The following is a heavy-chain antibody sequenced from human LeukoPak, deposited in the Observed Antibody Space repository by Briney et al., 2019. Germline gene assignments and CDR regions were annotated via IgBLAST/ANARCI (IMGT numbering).Heavy chain of an antibody. V-gene: IGHV3-11*01. Sequence: GGSLRLSCAASGFTFSDYYMSWIRQAPGKGLEWVSYISSSGSTIYYADSVKGRFTISRDNAKNSLYPQMNSLRAEDTAVYYCARDSTVMCAFDIWGQGTMVTVSS. D-gene: IGHD2-8*01. J-gene: IGHJ3*02. CDR2: ISSSGSTI. CDR1: GFTFSDYY. CDR3: ARDSTVMCAFDI.